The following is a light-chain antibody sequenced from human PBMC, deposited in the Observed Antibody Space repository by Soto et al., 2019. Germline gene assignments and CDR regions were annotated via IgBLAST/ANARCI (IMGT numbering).Light chain of an antibody. Sequence: QSVLTQPPSVSGSPGQSVTISCTGTSSDVGSSNGGSWYQQPPGTAPKLMIYDVSNRPSGVPDRFSGSKSGNTASLTISGLQAEDEADYYCSSYTSSSPYVFGTGTKVTVL. CDR2: DVS. J-gene: IGLJ1*01. V-gene: IGLV2-18*02. CDR1: SSDVGSSNG. CDR3: SSYTSSSPYV.